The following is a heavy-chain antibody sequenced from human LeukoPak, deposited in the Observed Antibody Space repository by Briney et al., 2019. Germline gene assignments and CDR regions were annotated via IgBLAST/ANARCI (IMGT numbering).Heavy chain of an antibody. V-gene: IGHV3-30*02. D-gene: IGHD3-10*01. CDR3: AKGLSGSGKVLDY. Sequence: GGSLRLSCAASGLTFSSYGMHWVRQAPGKGLEWVAFIRYDGSNKYYADSVKGRFTISRDNSKNTLYLQMNSLRAEDTAVYYCAKGLSGSGKVLDYWGQGTLVTVSS. CDR1: GLTFSSYG. CDR2: IRYDGSNK. J-gene: IGHJ4*02.